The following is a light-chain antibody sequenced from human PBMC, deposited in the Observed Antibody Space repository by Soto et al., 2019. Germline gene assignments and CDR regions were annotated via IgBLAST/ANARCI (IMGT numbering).Light chain of an antibody. V-gene: IGKV3-20*01. CDR3: QQYGSSPGT. J-gene: IGKJ1*01. CDR2: GAS. Sequence: ETVMTQSPGTLSVSAGERVTLSCRASQSVRSNLAWYQQKPGQAPRLLLYGASTRATDIPARFSGSGSGTDFTLTISRLEPEDFAVYYCQQYGSSPGTFGQGTKVDIK. CDR1: QSVRSN.